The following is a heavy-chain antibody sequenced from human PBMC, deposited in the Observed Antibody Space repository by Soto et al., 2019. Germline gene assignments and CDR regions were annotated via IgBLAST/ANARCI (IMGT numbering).Heavy chain of an antibody. Sequence: QVQLQESGPGLLKPSQTLSLTCSVSGDSISNGASYWSWIRQSPGMGLEWIGSIHSSGTSYSNPSLKRRLTISVDTSKSQSSLKLTSLTARDTAVYYCARLLQMTMRAVIFDSWGQGTLVTVSS. CDR1: GDSISNGASY. D-gene: IGHD3-3*01. V-gene: IGHV4-30-4*01. J-gene: IGHJ4*02. CDR3: ARLLQMTMRAVIFDS. CDR2: IHSSGTS.